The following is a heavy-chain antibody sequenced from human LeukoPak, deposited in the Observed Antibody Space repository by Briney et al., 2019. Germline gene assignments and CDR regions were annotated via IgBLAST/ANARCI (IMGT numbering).Heavy chain of an antibody. J-gene: IGHJ4*02. CDR2: ISYDGSNK. Sequence: PGGSLRLSCAASGFTFSSYSMNWVRQAPGKGLEWVAVISYDGSNKYYADSVKGRFTISRDNSKNTLYLQMNSLRAEDTAVYYCARDTTAMVTPDYWGQGTLVTVSS. CDR1: GFTFSSYS. D-gene: IGHD5-18*01. V-gene: IGHV3-30*03. CDR3: ARDTTAMVTPDY.